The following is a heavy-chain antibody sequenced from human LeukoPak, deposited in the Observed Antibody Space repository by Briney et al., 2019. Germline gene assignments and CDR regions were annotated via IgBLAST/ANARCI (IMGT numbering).Heavy chain of an antibody. Sequence: ASVKVSFKASGYTFTSYGISWVRQAPGQGLEWMGWISAYNGNTNYAQKLQGRVTMTTDTSTSTAYMELRSLRSDDTAVYYCARVSPDYYDSSGYFDYWGQGTLVTVSS. CDR3: ARVSPDYYDSSGYFDY. CDR2: ISAYNGNT. V-gene: IGHV1-18*01. J-gene: IGHJ4*02. D-gene: IGHD3-22*01. CDR1: GYTFTSYG.